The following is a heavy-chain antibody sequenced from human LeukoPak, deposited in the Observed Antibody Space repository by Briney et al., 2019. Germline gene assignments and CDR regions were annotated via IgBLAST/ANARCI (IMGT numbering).Heavy chain of an antibody. Sequence: GGSLRLSCAASGFTFSSYAMHWVRQAPGKGLEWVAVISYDGSNKYYADSVKGRFTISRDNSKNTLYLQMNSLRAEDTAVYYCARAPDLIAVASYFDYWGQGTLVTVSS. D-gene: IGHD6-19*01. CDR2: ISYDGSNK. CDR1: GFTFSSYA. J-gene: IGHJ4*02. CDR3: ARAPDLIAVASYFDY. V-gene: IGHV3-30-3*01.